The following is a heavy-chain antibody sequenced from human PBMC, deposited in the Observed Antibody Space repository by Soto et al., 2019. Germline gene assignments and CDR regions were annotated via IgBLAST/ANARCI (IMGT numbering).Heavy chain of an antibody. V-gene: IGHV3-48*01. Sequence: EEQLVESGGGLVQPGGSLRLSCAASGFTFSNHVMNWVRQAPGRGLECVSSINRDSNTFYADSVKGRFTISRDNAKDSLYLPVTSLRADDTAVYYCVNGDYYVGQGTLVTVSS. D-gene: IGHD4-17*01. CDR3: VNGDYY. CDR2: INRDSNT. J-gene: IGHJ4*02. CDR1: GFTFSNHV.